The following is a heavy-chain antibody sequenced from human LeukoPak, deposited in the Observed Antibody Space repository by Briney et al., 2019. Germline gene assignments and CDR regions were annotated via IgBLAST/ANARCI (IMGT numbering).Heavy chain of an antibody. CDR3: ARGRSLAVTRGNWFDP. D-gene: IGHD4-17*01. CDR1: GYSISSGYY. CDR2: IYHSGST. V-gene: IGHV4-38-2*02. Sequence: SETLSLTCTVSGYSISSGYYWGWIRQPPGKGLEWIGSIYHSGSTYYNPSLKSRVTISVDTSKNQFSLKLSSVTAADTAVYYCARGRSLAVTRGNWFDPWGQGTLVTVSS. J-gene: IGHJ5*02.